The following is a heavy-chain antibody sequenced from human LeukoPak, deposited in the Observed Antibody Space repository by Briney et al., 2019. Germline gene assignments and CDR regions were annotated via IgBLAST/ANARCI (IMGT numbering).Heavy chain of an antibody. CDR2: INPRGGST. D-gene: IGHD1-1*01. Sequence: PDASVKVSCKASGYTFTSYFMHWMRQAPGQGPEWMGIINPRGGSTDYSQKFQDRLTMTSDTSTSTVYMELNSLRSEDTAVYFCERVGVTEATADYWGQGTLVTVSS. CDR3: ERVGVTEATADY. CDR1: GYTFTSYF. J-gene: IGHJ4*02. V-gene: IGHV1-46*01.